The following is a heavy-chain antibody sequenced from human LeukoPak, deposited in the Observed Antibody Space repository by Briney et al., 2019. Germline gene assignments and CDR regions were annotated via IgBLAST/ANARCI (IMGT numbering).Heavy chain of an antibody. CDR3: ARDLGFYCSSTSCWNGWFDP. V-gene: IGHV4-28*03. D-gene: IGHD2-2*01. CDR2: IYYSGST. J-gene: IGHJ5*02. Sequence: PSDTLSLNCAVSGYSITSSSWWGWIRQHPGKGLEWIGYIYYSGSTYYNPSLKSRVTISVDTSKNQFSLKLSSVTAADTAVYYCARDLGFYCSSTSCWNGWFDPWGQGTLVTVSS. CDR1: GYSITSSSW.